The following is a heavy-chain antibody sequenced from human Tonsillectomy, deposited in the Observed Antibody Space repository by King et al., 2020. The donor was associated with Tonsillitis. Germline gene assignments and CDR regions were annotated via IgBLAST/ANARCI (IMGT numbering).Heavy chain of an antibody. J-gene: IGHJ4*02. V-gene: IGHV3-21*01. CDR2: ISSSSSYI. D-gene: IGHD6-19*01. CDR1: GFTFSSYS. Sequence: VQLVESGGGLVKPGGSLRLSCAASGFTFSSYSMNWVRQAPGKGLEWVSSISSSSSYIYYADSVKGRFTISRDNAKNSLYLRMNSLRAEDTAVYYCAREEIAVAGTDYWGQGTLVTVSS. CDR3: AREEIAVAGTDY.